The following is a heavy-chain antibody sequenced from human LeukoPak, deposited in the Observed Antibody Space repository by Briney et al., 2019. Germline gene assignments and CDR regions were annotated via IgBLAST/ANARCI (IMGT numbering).Heavy chain of an antibody. CDR1: GFTVGSDY. CDR2: ISYDGSNK. V-gene: IGHV3-30*03. D-gene: IGHD5-12*01. J-gene: IGHJ4*02. CDR3: ARDQLAYSGYDTLFDY. Sequence: GGSLRLSCAASGFTVGSDYMTWVRQAPGKGLEWVAVISYDGSNKYYADSVKGRFTISRDNSKNTLYLQLNSLRPEDTAVYYCARDQLAYSGYDTLFDYWGQGTLVTVSS.